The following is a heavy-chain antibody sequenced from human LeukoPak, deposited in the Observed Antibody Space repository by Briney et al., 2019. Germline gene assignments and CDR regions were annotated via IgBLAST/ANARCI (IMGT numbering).Heavy chain of an antibody. CDR1: GGSISSHY. CDR3: ARGGSSGYDPFDY. CDR2: IYYSGNT. V-gene: IGHV4-59*11. J-gene: IGHJ4*02. D-gene: IGHD5-12*01. Sequence: SETLPLTCTVSGGSISSHYWSWIRQPPGKGLEWIGYIYYSGNTNYNPSLKSRVTISVDTSKNQFSLKLSSVIAADTAVYYCARGGSSGYDPFDYWGQGTLVTVSS.